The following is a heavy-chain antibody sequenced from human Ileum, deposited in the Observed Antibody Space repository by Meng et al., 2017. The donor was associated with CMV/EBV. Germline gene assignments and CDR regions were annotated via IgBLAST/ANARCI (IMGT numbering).Heavy chain of an antibody. CDR1: GYTFSVYY. V-gene: IGHV1-2*02. D-gene: IGHD6-13*01. CDR3: ASISGRVQKAYSSSSWSDY. Sequence: ASAMVSCKASGYTFSVYYMHWVRQAPGQGLEWMGWINPNSCDTYYAQNFQGRVTLTRDTSISTAYMELSRLRSDDTAVYYCASISGRVQKAYSSSSWSDYWGQGTLVTVSS. CDR2: INPNSCDT. J-gene: IGHJ4*02.